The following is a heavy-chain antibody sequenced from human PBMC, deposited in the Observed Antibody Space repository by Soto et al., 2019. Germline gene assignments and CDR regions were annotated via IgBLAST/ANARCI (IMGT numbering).Heavy chain of an antibody. V-gene: IGHV1-46*01. CDR3: VSSGLYFDY. CDR1: GGTFSSYA. Sequence: ASVKVSCKASGGTFSSYAISWVRQAPGQGLEWMGIINPSGGSTSYAQKFQGRVTMTRDTSTSTVYMELSSLRSEDTAVYYCVSSGLYFDYWGQGTLVTVSS. D-gene: IGHD6-19*01. J-gene: IGHJ4*02. CDR2: INPSGGST.